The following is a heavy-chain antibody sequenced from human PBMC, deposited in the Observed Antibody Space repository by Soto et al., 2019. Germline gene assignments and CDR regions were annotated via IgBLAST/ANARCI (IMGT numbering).Heavy chain of an antibody. D-gene: IGHD3-22*01. CDR2: IIPIFGTA. CDR3: ARDGITMLVVVPDAFDI. Sequence: SLKVSCKASGGTFSSYAISWVRQAPGQGLEWMGGIIPIFGTANYAQKFQGRVTITADESTSTAYMELSSLRSEDTAVYYCARDGITMLVVVPDAFDIWGQGTTVTVSS. CDR1: GGTFSSYA. V-gene: IGHV1-69*13. J-gene: IGHJ3*02.